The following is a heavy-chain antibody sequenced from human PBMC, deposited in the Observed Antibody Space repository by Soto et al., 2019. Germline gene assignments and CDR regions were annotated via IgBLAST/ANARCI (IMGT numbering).Heavy chain of an antibody. CDR2: IYYSGST. J-gene: IGHJ4*02. V-gene: IGHV4-59*12. Sequence: SETLSLTCTVSGGSISSYYWSWIRQPPGKGLEWIGYIYYSGSTNYNPSLKRRVTISVDTSKNQFSLKLSSVTAADTAVYYCARGPPRYCSSTSCRRPFDYWGQGTLVTVSS. CDR3: ARGPPRYCSSTSCRRPFDY. D-gene: IGHD2-2*01. CDR1: GGSISSYY.